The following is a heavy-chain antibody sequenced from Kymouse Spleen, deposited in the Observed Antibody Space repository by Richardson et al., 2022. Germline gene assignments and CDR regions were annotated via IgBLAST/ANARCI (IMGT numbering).Heavy chain of an antibody. Sequence: EVQLVESGGGLVQPGGSLRLSCAASGFTFSSYSMNWVRQAPGKGLEWVSYISSSSSTIYYADSVKGRFTISRDNAKNSLYLQMNSLRDEDTAVYYCASLIVGATLNWFDPWGQGTLVTVSS. CDR1: GFTFSSYS. V-gene: IGHV3-48*02. J-gene: IGHJ5*02. D-gene: IGHD1-26*01. CDR2: ISSSSSTI. CDR3: ASLIVGATLNWFDP.